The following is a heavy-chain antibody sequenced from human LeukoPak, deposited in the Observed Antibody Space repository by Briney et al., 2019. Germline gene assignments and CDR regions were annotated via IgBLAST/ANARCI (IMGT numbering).Heavy chain of an antibody. Sequence: GGSLRLSCAASGFTFDDYAMHWVRQAPGKGLEWVSGISWNSGSIGYADSVKGRFTISRDNAKNSLYLQMNSLRAEDTALYYCAKTQEWLRSGMDYWGQGTLVTVSS. J-gene: IGHJ4*02. CDR1: GFTFDDYA. CDR3: AKTQEWLRSGMDY. V-gene: IGHV3-9*01. CDR2: ISWNSGSI. D-gene: IGHD5-12*01.